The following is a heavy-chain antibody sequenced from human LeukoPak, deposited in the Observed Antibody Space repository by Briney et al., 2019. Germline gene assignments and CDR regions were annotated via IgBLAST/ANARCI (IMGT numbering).Heavy chain of an antibody. CDR1: GFTFTNYD. CDR2: ISSSGGGT. Sequence: TGGSLRLSCAASGFTFTNYDMSWVRRAPGKGLEWVSTISSSGGGTSYADSVKGRFTISRDNSKNTLYLQMNSLRAEDTAIYYCATYRQVLLPFESWGQGTLVTVSS. CDR3: ATYRQVLLPFES. J-gene: IGHJ4*02. D-gene: IGHD2-8*02. V-gene: IGHV3-23*01.